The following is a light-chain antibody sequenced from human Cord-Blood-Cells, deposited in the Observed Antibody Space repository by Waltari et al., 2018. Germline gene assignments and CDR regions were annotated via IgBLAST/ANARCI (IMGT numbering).Light chain of an antibody. CDR1: SSNIGAGYD. V-gene: IGLV1-40*01. Sequence: QSVLTQPPSVSGAPGQRVTISCTGSSSNIGAGYDVHWYQQLPGTAPKPLIYGNGNRPSGVPDRFSGSKSGTSASLAITGLQAEDEADYYCQSYDSSLSGYVFGTGTKVTVL. CDR2: GNG. CDR3: QSYDSSLSGYV. J-gene: IGLJ1*01.